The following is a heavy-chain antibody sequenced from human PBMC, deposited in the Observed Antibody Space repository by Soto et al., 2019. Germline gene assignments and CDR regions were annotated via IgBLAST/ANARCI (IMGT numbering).Heavy chain of an antibody. J-gene: IGHJ4*02. CDR3: AGEGGAGYNSFDY. CDR1: GGSFSGYY. CDR2: INHSGST. Sequence: SETLSLTCAVYGGSFSGYYWSWIRQPPGKGLEWIGEINHSGSTNYNPSLKSRVTISVDTSKNQFSLKLSSVTAADTAVYYCAGEGGAGYNSFDYWGQGTLVTVSS. D-gene: IGHD5-12*01. V-gene: IGHV4-34*01.